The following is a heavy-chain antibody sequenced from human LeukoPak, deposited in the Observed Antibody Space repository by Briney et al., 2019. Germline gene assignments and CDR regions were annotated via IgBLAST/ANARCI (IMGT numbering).Heavy chain of an antibody. V-gene: IGHV3-21*01. J-gene: IGHJ3*02. CDR2: ISSSSSYI. Sequence: GGSLRLPCAVSGFTFSSYSMNWVRQAPGKGLEWVSSISSSSSYIYYADSVKGRFTVSRDNAKNSLYLQMNSLRAEDTAVYYCARDRAYSSGWHSDAFDIWGQGTMVTVSS. D-gene: IGHD6-19*01. CDR1: GFTFSSYS. CDR3: ARDRAYSSGWHSDAFDI.